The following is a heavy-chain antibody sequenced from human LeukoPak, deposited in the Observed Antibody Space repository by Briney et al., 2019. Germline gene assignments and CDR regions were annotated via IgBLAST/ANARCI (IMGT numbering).Heavy chain of an antibody. CDR3: ARGGWQWLVRPNWFYP. J-gene: IGHJ5*02. D-gene: IGHD6-19*01. CDR1: GGSFSGYY. Sequence: SETLSLTCAVYGGSFSGYYWSWIRQPPGKGLEWIGEINHSGSTNYNPSLKSRVTISVDTSKNQSSLKLSSVTAADTAVYYCARGGWQWLVRPNWFYPWGQGTLVTVSS. V-gene: IGHV4-34*01. CDR2: INHSGST.